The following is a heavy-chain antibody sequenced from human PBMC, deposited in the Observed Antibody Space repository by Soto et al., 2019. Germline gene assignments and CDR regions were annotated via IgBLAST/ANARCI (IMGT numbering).Heavy chain of an antibody. CDR1: GFTFSDYY. CDR3: ARDEVEVAGLIVVVTAGIFDP. Sequence: PGGSLRLSCAASGFTFSDYYISWSRQAPGKGLEWVSYISISGSTIYYADSVKGRFTISRDNAKNSLYLQMNSLRSEDTAVYYCARDEVEVAGLIVVVTAGIFDPWGQGTLVTVSS. CDR2: ISISGSTI. D-gene: IGHD2-21*02. V-gene: IGHV3-11*01. J-gene: IGHJ5*02.